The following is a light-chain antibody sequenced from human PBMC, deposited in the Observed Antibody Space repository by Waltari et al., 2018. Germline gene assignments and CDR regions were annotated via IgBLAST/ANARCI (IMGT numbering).Light chain of an antibody. Sequence: SYELTQPPSVSVSPGQTATITCSGDKLGDKYASWYQQKAGQSPVLVIYQDKKRPSGIPELFSGSNSGNIATLTISGTQAVDEADYYCQAWDSNTFVVFGGGTRLTVL. CDR1: KLGDKY. V-gene: IGLV3-1*01. CDR3: QAWDSNTFVV. CDR2: QDK. J-gene: IGLJ2*01.